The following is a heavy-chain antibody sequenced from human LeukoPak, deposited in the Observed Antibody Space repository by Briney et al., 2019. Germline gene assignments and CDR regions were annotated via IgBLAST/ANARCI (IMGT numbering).Heavy chain of an antibody. CDR3: ARLKYYYDSSGYRAEYFQH. J-gene: IGHJ1*01. CDR1: GGSINSYY. D-gene: IGHD3-22*01. Sequence: SETLSLTCTVSGGSINSYYWSWIRQPPGKGLEWIGYIYYSGSTNYNPSLKSRVTISVYTSKNQFSLKLSSVTAADTAVYYCARLKYYYDSSGYRAEYFQHWGQGTLVTVSS. V-gene: IGHV4-59*01. CDR2: IYYSGST.